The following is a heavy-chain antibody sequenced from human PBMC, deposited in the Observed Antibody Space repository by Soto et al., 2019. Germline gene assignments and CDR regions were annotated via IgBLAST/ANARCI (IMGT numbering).Heavy chain of an antibody. CDR2: FDPEDGET. J-gene: IGHJ6*02. Sequence: ASVKVSCKVSGYTLTELSMHWVRQAPGKGLEWMGGFDPEDGETIYAQKFQGRVTMTEDTSTDTAYMELSSLRSDDTAIYYCVRGGILVANRPYYYYGMDVWGQGTSVTVAS. V-gene: IGHV1-24*01. D-gene: IGHD2-8*02. CDR1: GYTLTELS. CDR3: VRGGILVANRPYYYYGMDV.